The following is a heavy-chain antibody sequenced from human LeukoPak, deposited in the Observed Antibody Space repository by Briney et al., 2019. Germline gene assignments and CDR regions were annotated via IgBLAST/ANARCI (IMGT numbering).Heavy chain of an antibody. J-gene: IGHJ4*02. V-gene: IGHV3-23*01. CDR1: GFSFSSYG. CDR3: AKGHSGYEYYFDY. CDR2: ISGSGGST. Sequence: GGSLRLSCAASGFSFSSYGMSWVRQAPGKGLEWVSAISGSGGSTYYADSVKGRFTISRDNSKNTLYLQMNSLRAEDTAVYYCAKGHSGYEYYFDYWGQGTLVTVSS. D-gene: IGHD5-12*01.